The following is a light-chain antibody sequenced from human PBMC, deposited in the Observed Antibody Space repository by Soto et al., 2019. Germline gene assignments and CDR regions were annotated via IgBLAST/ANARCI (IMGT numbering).Light chain of an antibody. CDR1: SSNIENNY. V-gene: IGLV1-51*01. CDR3: GTWDSSLSAGV. Sequence: QSVLMQPPSVSAAPGQKVTISCSGSSSNIENNYVSWYQHLPGTAPKLLIYDNSKRPSGIPDRFSGSKSGTSATLSITGLQTGDEADYHCGTWDSSLSAGVFGGGTKVTVL. CDR2: DNS. J-gene: IGLJ3*02.